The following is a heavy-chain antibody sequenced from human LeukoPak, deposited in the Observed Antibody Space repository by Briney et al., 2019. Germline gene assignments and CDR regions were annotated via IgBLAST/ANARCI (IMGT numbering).Heavy chain of an antibody. CDR1: GHTPNSYG. CDR2: IFSYTGQT. Sequence: GASVKVSCKASGHTPNSYGFIWIRQAPGQGLEWIGWIFSYTGQTKYADKFQGRVTMALDTSKTTAYLDLRSLRSDDTAVYFCANVAKGRFFFYYMDVWGEGTTVTVS. D-gene: IGHD3-3*01. CDR3: ANVAKGRFFFYYMDV. J-gene: IGHJ6*03. V-gene: IGHV1-18*01.